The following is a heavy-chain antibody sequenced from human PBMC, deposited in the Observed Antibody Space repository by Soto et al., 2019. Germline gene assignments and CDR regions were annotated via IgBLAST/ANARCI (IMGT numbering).Heavy chain of an antibody. CDR1: GFTFSNAW. J-gene: IGHJ3*01. CDR3: ARDGHRGPSDAFDV. Sequence: GGSLRLSCAASGFTFSNAWMSWVRQAPGKGLEWVGRFKSKTDGGTTDYAAPVKGRFTVSRDTANNSIYLQMNSLKAEDTALYYCARDGHRGPSDAFDVWGQGTMVTVPS. CDR2: FKSKTDGGTT. D-gene: IGHD3-10*01. V-gene: IGHV3-15*05.